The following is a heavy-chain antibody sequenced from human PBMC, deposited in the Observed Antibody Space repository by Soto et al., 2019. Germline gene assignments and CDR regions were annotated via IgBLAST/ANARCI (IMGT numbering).Heavy chain of an antibody. Sequence: SLRLSCAASGFSFSTYAMHWVRQAPGKGLEWVAIMWNDGSKTHYGDSVRGRFTISRDNSKNTLYLQMNSLRAEDTAAYYYARDRHPYSTKYYFDYWGQGTLVTVSS. J-gene: IGHJ4*02. CDR3: ARDRHPYSTKYYFDY. V-gene: IGHV3-33*01. D-gene: IGHD2-2*01. CDR2: MWNDGSKT. CDR1: GFSFSTYA.